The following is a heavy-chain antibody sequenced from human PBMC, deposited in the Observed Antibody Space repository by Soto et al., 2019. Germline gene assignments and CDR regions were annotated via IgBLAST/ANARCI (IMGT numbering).Heavy chain of an antibody. V-gene: IGHV4-31*03. CDR1: GGSISSGGYY. D-gene: IGHD3-3*01. J-gene: IGHJ2*01. CDR2: IYYSGST. CDR3: ARDGSAAGDLWSGYLSYWYFDL. Sequence: SETLSLTCTVSGGSISSGGYYWSWIRQHPGKGLEWIGYIYYSGSTYYNPSLKSRVTISVDTSKNQFSLKLSSVTAADTAVYYCARDGSAAGDLWSGYLSYWYFDLWGRGTLVTVSS.